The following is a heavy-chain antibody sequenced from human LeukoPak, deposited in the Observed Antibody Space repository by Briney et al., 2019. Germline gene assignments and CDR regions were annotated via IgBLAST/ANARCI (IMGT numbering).Heavy chain of an antibody. V-gene: IGHV1-69*13. D-gene: IGHD2-15*01. Sequence: EASVKVSCKASGGTFSSYAISWVRQAPGQGLEWMGGIIPIFGTANYAQKFQGRVTITADESTSTAYMELSSLGSEDTAVYYCARGSRRRDLLLYYYGMDVWGQGTTVTVSS. CDR2: IIPIFGTA. J-gene: IGHJ6*02. CDR1: GGTFSSYA. CDR3: ARGSRRRDLLLYYYGMDV.